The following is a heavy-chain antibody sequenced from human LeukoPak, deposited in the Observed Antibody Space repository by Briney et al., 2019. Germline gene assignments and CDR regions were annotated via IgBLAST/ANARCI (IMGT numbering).Heavy chain of an antibody. D-gene: IGHD4-23*01. CDR2: IKQDGIEK. CDR3: ARDQRKTTVDHYYYYGMDV. J-gene: IGHJ6*02. Sequence: GGSLRLSCAASGFTFSSYWMDWVRQVPGKGLEWVANIKQDGIEKYFVGSVKGRFAISRDNAKNSLYLQMNSLRVEDTAVYYCARDQRKTTVDHYYYYGMDVWGQGTTVTVSS. CDR1: GFTFSSYW. V-gene: IGHV3-7*01.